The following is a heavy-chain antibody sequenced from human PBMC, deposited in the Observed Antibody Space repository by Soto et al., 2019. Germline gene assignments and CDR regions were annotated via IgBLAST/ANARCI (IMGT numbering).Heavy chain of an antibody. CDR3: ARESGFVCGQNDY. CDR2: IYYTGNA. CDR1: GGSISSGDYY. V-gene: IGHV4-30-4*01. D-gene: IGHD3-3*01. J-gene: IGHJ4*02. Sequence: QVQLQESGPGLVMPSQTLSLTCTVSGGSISSGDYYWSWIRQPPGKGLEWIGYIYYTGNAYYNPSLQSRLAISRASSMNQFSPHLRSVTAAAPAVYYCARESGFVCGQNDYWGQGTLVTVSP.